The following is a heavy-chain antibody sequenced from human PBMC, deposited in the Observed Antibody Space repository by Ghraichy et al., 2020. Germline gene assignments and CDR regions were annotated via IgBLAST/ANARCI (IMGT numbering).Heavy chain of an antibody. CDR2: IRYDESDK. CDR1: GFTFRNYD. Sequence: GESLNISCVASGFTFRNYDMHWVRQAPGKGLEWVAFIRYDESDKYYADSVKGRFTISRDISKNTLFLQMDSLRAEDTAHYYCAKSGWFDPWGQGTLVTVSS. V-gene: IGHV3-30*02. J-gene: IGHJ5*02. CDR3: AKSGWFDP. D-gene: IGHD1-26*01.